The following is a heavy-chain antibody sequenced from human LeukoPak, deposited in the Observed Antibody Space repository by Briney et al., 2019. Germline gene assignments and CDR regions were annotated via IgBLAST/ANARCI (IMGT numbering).Heavy chain of an antibody. J-gene: IGHJ4*02. V-gene: IGHV5-51*01. D-gene: IGHD2-15*01. Sequence: GESLKISCKGSGYTFTSYWIGWVRQMPGKGLEWMGLRNPADSDTRYSPSFQGQVTISADKSISTAYLQWSSLKASDTAMYYCARHVGPAAPPNDYWGQGTLVTVSS. CDR1: GYTFTSYW. CDR2: RNPADSDT. CDR3: ARHVGPAAPPNDY.